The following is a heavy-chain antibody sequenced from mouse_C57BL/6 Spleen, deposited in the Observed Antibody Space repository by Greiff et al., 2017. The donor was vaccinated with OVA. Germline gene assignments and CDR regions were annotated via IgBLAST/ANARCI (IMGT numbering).Heavy chain of an antibody. Sequence: VQVVESGAELVKPGASVKISCKASGYAFSSYWMNWVKQRPGKGLEWIGQIYPGDGDTNYNGKFKGKATLTADKSSSTAYMQLSSLTSEDSAVYFCARGCTDDGSSPRYAMDYWGQGTSVTVSS. V-gene: IGHV1-80*01. D-gene: IGHD1-1*01. CDR1: GYAFSSYW. CDR3: ARGCTDDGSSPRYAMDY. CDR2: IYPGDGDT. J-gene: IGHJ4*01.